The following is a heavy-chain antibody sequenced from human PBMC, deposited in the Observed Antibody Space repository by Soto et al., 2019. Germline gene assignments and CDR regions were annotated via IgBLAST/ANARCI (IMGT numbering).Heavy chain of an antibody. J-gene: IGHJ4*02. D-gene: IGHD6-19*01. CDR2: ISAYNGNT. Sequence: ASVKVSCKASGYTFTSYGISWVRQAPGQGLEWMGWISAYNGNTNYAQKLQGRVTMTTDTSTSTAYMELSSLRSDDTAVYYCARLSYSSGWYSRGPRRQNDPPFDYWGQGTLVTVSS. V-gene: IGHV1-18*01. CDR1: GYTFTSYG. CDR3: ARLSYSSGWYSRGPRRQNDPPFDY.